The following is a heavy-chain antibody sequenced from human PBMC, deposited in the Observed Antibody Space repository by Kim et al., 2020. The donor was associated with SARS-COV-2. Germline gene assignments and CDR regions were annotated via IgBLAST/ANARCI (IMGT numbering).Heavy chain of an antibody. J-gene: IGHJ4*02. Sequence: GGSLRLSCAASGLSVSNNYMSWVRQAPGQGLEWVSVMYSGDSTHYADSAKGRFTISRDSSKNTLYLQMNSLRAEDTAVYYCASGGDRYTGSYRLFDHWGQGTLVTVSS. V-gene: IGHV3-66*02. CDR1: GLSVSNNY. CDR2: MYSGDST. CDR3: ASGGDRYTGSYRLFDH. D-gene: IGHD1-26*01.